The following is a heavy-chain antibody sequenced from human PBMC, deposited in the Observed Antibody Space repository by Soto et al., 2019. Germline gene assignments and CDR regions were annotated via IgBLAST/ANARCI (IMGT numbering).Heavy chain of an antibody. J-gene: IGHJ4*02. CDR3: ASSKRPTVLVDY. V-gene: IGHV4-4*02. Sequence: QVQLQESGPGLVKPSGTLSLTCAVSGDSINSSNWWSWVRQPPGKGLEWIGAIYHSGTINYNPSLKSRISISLDKSKNQSSLKLNSVTAADTAVYFCASSKRPTVLVDYWGQGALVTVSS. CDR2: IYHSGTI. CDR1: GDSINSSNW. D-gene: IGHD2-21*01.